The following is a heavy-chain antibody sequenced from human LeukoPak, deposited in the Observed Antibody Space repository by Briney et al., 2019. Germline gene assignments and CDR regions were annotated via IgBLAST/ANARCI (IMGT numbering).Heavy chain of an antibody. J-gene: IGHJ4*02. D-gene: IGHD6-19*01. CDR2: ISGSGGST. CDR3: ARGTYSSGWYPDYFDY. V-gene: IGHV3-23*01. Sequence: PGGSLRLSCAASGFTFSSYAMSWVRQAPGKGLEWVSAISGSGGSTYYADSVKGRFTISRDNSKNTLYLQMNSLRAEDTAVYFCARGTYSSGWYPDYFDYWGQGTLVTASS. CDR1: GFTFSSYA.